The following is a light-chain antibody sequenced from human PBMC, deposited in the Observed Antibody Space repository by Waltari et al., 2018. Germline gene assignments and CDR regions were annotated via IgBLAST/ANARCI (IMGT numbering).Light chain of an antibody. CDR2: WAS. J-gene: IGKJ2*01. Sequence: DIVMTQSPDSLAVSLGERATINCKSSLSILYSSSNMNYLAWYQQKPGQPPKLLIYWASTRESGVPDRFSGSGSGTDFTLTISSLQAEDVAVYYCQQYYGSPPYTFGQGTKLEIK. CDR1: LSILYSSSNMNY. V-gene: IGKV4-1*01. CDR3: QQYYGSPPYT.